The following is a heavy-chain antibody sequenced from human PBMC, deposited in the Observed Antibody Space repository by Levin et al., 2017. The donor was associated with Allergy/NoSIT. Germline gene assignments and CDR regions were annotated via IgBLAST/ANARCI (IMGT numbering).Heavy chain of an antibody. D-gene: IGHD1-14*01. V-gene: IGHV3-30*03. CDR3: TRPENQYVDSDY. Sequence: RAGGSLRLSCAASGFTFSNYGMHWVRQAPGKGLEWLSGISHEGDRTHHADSVKGRFTISRDNSKNTLYLQIDTLRVEDTAVYYCTRPENQYVDSDYWGQGTLVTVSS. CDR2: ISHEGDRT. CDR1: GFTFSNYG. J-gene: IGHJ4*02.